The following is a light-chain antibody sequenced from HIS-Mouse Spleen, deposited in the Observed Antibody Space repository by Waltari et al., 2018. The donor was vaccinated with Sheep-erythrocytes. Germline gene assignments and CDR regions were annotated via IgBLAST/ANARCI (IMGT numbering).Light chain of an antibody. V-gene: IGLV2-14*03. CDR1: SRDVGCYHY. CDR2: DVS. Sequence: QSALTQPASVSGSPGQSITISCTGTSRDVGCYHYLSWYQQHPGKAPKLMIYDVSNRPSGVSNRFSGSKSGNTASLTISGLQAEDEADYYCSSYTSSSTWVFGGGTKLTVL. J-gene: IGLJ3*02. CDR3: SSYTSSSTWV.